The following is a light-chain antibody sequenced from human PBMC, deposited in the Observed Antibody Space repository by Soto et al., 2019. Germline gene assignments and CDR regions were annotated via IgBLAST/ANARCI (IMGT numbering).Light chain of an antibody. J-gene: IGLJ2*01. CDR1: NNDVGAYTY. CDR3: SSYRTGSRV. V-gene: IGLV2-14*01. Sequence: QSALTQPPSVSGSPGQSITISCTGTNNDVGAYTYVSWYQQHPGKAPRLIIYEVSERPSGVSNRFSGSKSGNTASLVISGLQAEDEADYYCSSYRTGSRVFGGGTKLTVL. CDR2: EVS.